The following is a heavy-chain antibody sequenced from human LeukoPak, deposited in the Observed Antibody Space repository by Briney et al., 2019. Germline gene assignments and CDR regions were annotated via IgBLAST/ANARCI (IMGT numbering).Heavy chain of an antibody. D-gene: IGHD1-14*01. V-gene: IGHV4-4*07. CDR2: VYSSGST. CDR1: GASISSYY. J-gene: IGHJ5*01. Sequence: SETLSLTCTVSGASISSYYWSWIRQPAGKGLEWIGRVYSSGSTNYNPSLKSRVTMSEDTSKNQFSLKLRSVTAADTAVYYCARDPDGYNWFDCWGQGTQVTVST. CDR3: ARDPDGYNWFDC.